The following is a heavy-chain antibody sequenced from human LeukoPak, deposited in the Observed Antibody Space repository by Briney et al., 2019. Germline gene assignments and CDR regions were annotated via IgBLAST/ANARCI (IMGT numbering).Heavy chain of an antibody. J-gene: IGHJ4*02. D-gene: IGHD5-24*01. CDR1: GGSINSHSSY. Sequence: SETLSLTCTVSGGSINSHSSYWGWLRQPPGKGLEWIGSVYYDGTSYSNPSLKSRAAVFVDTSRDQFSLDLSFVTAADTALYYCVRHISTNTGYFDSCGPGILVSVSS. V-gene: IGHV4-39*01. CDR3: VRHISTNTGYFDS. CDR2: VYYDGTS.